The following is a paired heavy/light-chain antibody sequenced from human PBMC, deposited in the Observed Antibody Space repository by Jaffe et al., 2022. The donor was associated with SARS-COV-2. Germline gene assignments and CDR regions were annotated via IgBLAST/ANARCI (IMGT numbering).Heavy chain of an antibody. CDR3: AKDIASTFGYYYGMDV. D-gene: IGHD3-16*01. J-gene: IGHJ6*02. CDR2: ISWDGGST. CDR1: GFTFDDYT. Sequence: EVQLVESGGVVVQPGGSLRLSCAASGFTFDDYTMHWVRQAPGKGLEWVSLISWDGGSTYYADSVKGRFTISRDNSKNSLYLQMNSLRTEDTALYYCAKDIASTFGYYYGMDVWGQGTTVTVSS. V-gene: IGHV3-43*01.
Light chain of an antibody. CDR3: QQYGSDWEIT. J-gene: IGKJ5*01. CDR2: GAS. Sequence: EIVLTQSPGTLSLSPGERATLSCRASQSVSSSYLAWYQQKPGQAPRLLIYGASSRATGIPDRFSGSGSGTDFTLTISRLEPEDFAVYYCQQYGSDWEITFGQGTRLEIK. V-gene: IGKV3-20*01. CDR1: QSVSSSY.